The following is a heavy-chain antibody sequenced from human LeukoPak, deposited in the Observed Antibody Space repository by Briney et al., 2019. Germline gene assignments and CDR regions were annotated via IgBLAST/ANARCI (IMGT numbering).Heavy chain of an antibody. CDR3: ARGSAGYSGSQGV. J-gene: IGHJ6*02. V-gene: IGHV4-31*03. CDR1: GGSISSGGYY. CDR2: IYYSGST. Sequence: SETLSLTCTVSGGSISSGGYYWSWIRQHPGKGLEWIGYIYYSGSTYYNPSLKGRVTISVGTSKNQFSLKLSSVTAADTAVYYCARGSAGYSGSQGVWGQGTTVTVSS. D-gene: IGHD5-12*01.